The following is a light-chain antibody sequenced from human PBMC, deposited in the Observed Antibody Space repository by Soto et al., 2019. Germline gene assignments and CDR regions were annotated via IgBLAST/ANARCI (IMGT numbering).Light chain of an antibody. CDR1: SSNIGSNT. CDR3: ATWDDSLNGRAV. V-gene: IGLV1-44*01. CDR2: DNN. Sequence: QPVLTQPPSASGTPGQRVTISCSGSSSNIGSNTVNWYQQLPGTAPKLLIYDNNQRPSGVPDRFSGSKSGTSASLAISGLQSEDEADYYCATWDDSLNGRAVFGGGTQLTVL. J-gene: IGLJ7*01.